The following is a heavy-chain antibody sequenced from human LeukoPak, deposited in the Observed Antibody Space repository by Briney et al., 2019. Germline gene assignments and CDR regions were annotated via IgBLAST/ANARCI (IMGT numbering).Heavy chain of an antibody. Sequence: SETLSLTRTVSGDSINSGDYFWSWVRQHPGKGLEWIGYIHYSGSTYYNPSLKSRVSISADTTKNQFSLKLTSRTAADTAVYHCARGYDTSGYYGHWFDPWGQGTLVTVSS. V-gene: IGHV4-31*03. J-gene: IGHJ5*02. CDR1: GDSINSGDYF. CDR2: IHYSGST. CDR3: ARGYDTSGYYGHWFDP. D-gene: IGHD3-22*01.